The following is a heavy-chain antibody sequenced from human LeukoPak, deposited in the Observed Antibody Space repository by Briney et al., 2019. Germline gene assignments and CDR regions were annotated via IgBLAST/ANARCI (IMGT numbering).Heavy chain of an antibody. CDR2: INHSGST. V-gene: IGHV4-34*01. D-gene: IGHD5-18*01. Sequence: SETLSLTCAVYGGSFSGYYWSWIRQPPGKGLEWIGEINHSGSTNYNPSLKSRVTISVDTSKNQFSLKLSSVTAADTAVYYCARLSSDTAMPLWRVDYYYYYMDVWGKGTTVTVSS. CDR1: GGSFSGYY. CDR3: ARLSSDTAMPLWRVDYYYYYMDV. J-gene: IGHJ6*03.